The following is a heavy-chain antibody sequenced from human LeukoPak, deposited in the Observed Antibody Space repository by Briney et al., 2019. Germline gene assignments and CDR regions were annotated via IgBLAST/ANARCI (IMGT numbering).Heavy chain of an antibody. CDR2: IRYDGSNK. Sequence: PGGSLRLSCAAPGFTFSSYGMHWVRQAPGKGLEWVAFIRYDGSNKYYADSVKGRFTISRDNSKNTLYLQMNSLRAEDTAVYYCAKDSRRFGELLPADYWGQGTLVTVSS. V-gene: IGHV3-30*02. J-gene: IGHJ4*02. D-gene: IGHD3-10*01. CDR1: GFTFSSYG. CDR3: AKDSRRFGELLPADY.